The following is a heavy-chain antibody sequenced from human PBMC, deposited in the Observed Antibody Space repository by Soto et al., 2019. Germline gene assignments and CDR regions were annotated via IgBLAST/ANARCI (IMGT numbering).Heavy chain of an antibody. CDR3: ARLGPLGSSGYYSNYYYYYGMDV. J-gene: IGHJ6*02. V-gene: IGHV4-39*01. CDR2: IYYSGST. Sequence: SETLSLTCTVSGGSISSSSYYWGWIRQPPGKGLEWIGSIYYSGSTYYNPSLKSRVTISVDTSKNQFSLKLSSVTAADTAVYYCARLGPLGSSGYYSNYYYYYGMDVWGQGTTVTVSS. D-gene: IGHD3-22*01. CDR1: GGSISSSSYY.